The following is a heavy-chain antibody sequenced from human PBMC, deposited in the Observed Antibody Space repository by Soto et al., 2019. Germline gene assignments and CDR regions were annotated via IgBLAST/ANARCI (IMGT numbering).Heavy chain of an antibody. CDR3: ARATGALRSRNCDY. J-gene: IGHJ4*02. Sequence: TLSLTCSVSGGSIVTVGHYLTCIRHPPGKGLEWIGSVYHTGSTYYSKSLRSRLTISIDTSQNEFSLRLNSVTAADTAVYYCARATGALRSRNCDYWGPGRLVTVSS. V-gene: IGHV4-31*03. CDR2: VYHTGST. D-gene: IGHD7-27*01. CDR1: GGSIVTVGHY.